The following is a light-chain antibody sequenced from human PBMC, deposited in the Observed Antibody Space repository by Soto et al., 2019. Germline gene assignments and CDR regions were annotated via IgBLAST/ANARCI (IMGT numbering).Light chain of an antibody. V-gene: IGKV3-15*01. Sequence: EIVMTQSPASLSVSPGVGATLSCRASQSVASNVAWYQQKPGQGPRLLIHGASTRAVGVPARFSGSGSGTDFTLTISSLQSEDFAVYYCKQYHNWPPQYTFGQGTKLQI. CDR1: QSVASN. J-gene: IGKJ2*01. CDR3: KQYHNWPPQYT. CDR2: GAS.